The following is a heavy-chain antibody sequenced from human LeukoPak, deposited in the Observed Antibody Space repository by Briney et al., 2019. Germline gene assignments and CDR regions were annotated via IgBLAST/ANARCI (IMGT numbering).Heavy chain of an antibody. CDR2: IHYSGST. Sequence: SETLSLTCTVSGDSTSSHYWSWIRQSPGKGLEWLGFIHYSGSTDYNPSLRSRVSISIDTSKNQFTLNLRSVTAADSAIYYCARERSHFWDMDVWGKGTTVTVSS. CDR1: GDSTSSHY. J-gene: IGHJ6*03. D-gene: IGHD3-10*01. V-gene: IGHV4-59*11. CDR3: ARERSHFWDMDV.